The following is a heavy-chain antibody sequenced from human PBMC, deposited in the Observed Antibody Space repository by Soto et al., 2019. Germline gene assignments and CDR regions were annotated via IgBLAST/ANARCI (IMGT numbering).Heavy chain of an antibody. V-gene: IGHV4-59*01. D-gene: IGHD5-12*01. J-gene: IGHJ5*02. CDR2: IYYSGST. Sequence: ETLSLTCTVSGGSISSYYWSWIRQPPGKGLEWIGYIYYSGSTNYNPSLKSRVTISVDTSKNQFSLKLSSVTAADTAVYYCAREPGRMATKRWFDPWGQGTLVTVSS. CDR1: GGSISSYY. CDR3: AREPGRMATKRWFDP.